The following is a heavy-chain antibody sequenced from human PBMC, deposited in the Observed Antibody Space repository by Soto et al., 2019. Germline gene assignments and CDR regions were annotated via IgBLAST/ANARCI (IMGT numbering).Heavy chain of an antibody. CDR2: INHSGST. Sequence: SETLSLTCAVDGGSFSGYDWSWIRQTPGKGLEWIGEINHSGSTNYNPSLKSRVTISVDTSKNQFSLKLSSVTAADTAVYYCARDGRAEYYYYYYGMDVWGQGTTVTVSS. J-gene: IGHJ6*02. V-gene: IGHV4-34*01. CDR1: GGSFSGYD. CDR3: ARDGRAEYYYYYYGMDV. D-gene: IGHD2-15*01.